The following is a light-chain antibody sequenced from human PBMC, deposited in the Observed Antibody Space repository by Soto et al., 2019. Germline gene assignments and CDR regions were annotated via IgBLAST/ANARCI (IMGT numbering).Light chain of an antibody. CDR1: QTISSW. CDR2: KAS. V-gene: IGKV1-5*03. J-gene: IGKJ1*01. Sequence: DIQITQSPSTLSGSVGDRVTIPCRASQTISSWLAWYQQKPGKAPKLLIYKASTLKSGVPSRFSGSGSGTEFTLTISSLQPDDFATYYCQHYNSYSDAFGQGAKVDIK. CDR3: QHYNSYSDA.